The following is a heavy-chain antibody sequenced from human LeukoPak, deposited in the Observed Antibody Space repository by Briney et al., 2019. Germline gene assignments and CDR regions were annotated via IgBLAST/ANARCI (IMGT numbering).Heavy chain of an antibody. CDR1: GGSISSSNW. CDR3: ARASSPTFDYYGSGSYYTRRWFDP. D-gene: IGHD3-10*01. J-gene: IGHJ5*02. V-gene: IGHV4-4*02. CDR2: IDHSGST. Sequence: PSETLSLTCAVSGGSISSSNWWSWVRQPPGKGLEWIGEIDHSGSTNYNPSLKSRVTISVDKSKNQFSLKLSSVTAADTAVYYCARASSPTFDYYGSGSYYTRRWFDPWGQGTLVTVSS.